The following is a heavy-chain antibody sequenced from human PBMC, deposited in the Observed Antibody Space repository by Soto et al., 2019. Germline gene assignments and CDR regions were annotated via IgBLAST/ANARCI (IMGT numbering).Heavy chain of an antibody. CDR3: ARELAYCSGGNCYMEGAFDI. CDR1: GFTFSSYS. D-gene: IGHD2-15*01. CDR2: ISGSGDST. Sequence: GGSLRLSCAASGFTFSSYSMNWVRQAPGKGLEWVSVISGSGDSTYYADSVKGRFTISRDNSKNTLYLQMNSLRAEDTAVYYCARELAYCSGGNCYMEGAFDIWGQGTMVTVSS. V-gene: IGHV3-23*01. J-gene: IGHJ3*02.